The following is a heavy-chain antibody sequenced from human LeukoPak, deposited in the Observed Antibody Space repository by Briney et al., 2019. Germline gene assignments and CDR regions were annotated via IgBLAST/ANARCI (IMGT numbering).Heavy chain of an antibody. CDR2: IWYDGSNK. D-gene: IGHD7-27*01. CDR3: AREVLGYYFDY. Sequence: PGGSLRLSCAASGFTFSSYGMHWVRQAPGKGLEWVAVIWYDGSNKYYADSVKGRFTISRDNSKNTLYLQMNGLRAEDTAVYYCAREVLGYYFDYWGQGTLVTVSS. CDR1: GFTFSSYG. J-gene: IGHJ4*02. V-gene: IGHV3-33*01.